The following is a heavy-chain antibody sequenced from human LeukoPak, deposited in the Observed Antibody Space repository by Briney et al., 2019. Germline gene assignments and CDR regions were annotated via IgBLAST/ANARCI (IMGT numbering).Heavy chain of an antibody. J-gene: IGHJ4*02. D-gene: IGHD2-2*01. CDR2: ISYDGRNI. V-gene: IGHV3-30*18. Sequence: GGSLRLSCAASGFTFNNYGMHWVRQAPGKGLEWVAVISYDGRNIHYPDTVKGRFTISRDISTDTLWLQMDSLRTEDTAVYYCAKGPLRGTAAAIDYWGQGTLVTVSS. CDR1: GFTFNNYG. CDR3: AKGPLRGTAAAIDY.